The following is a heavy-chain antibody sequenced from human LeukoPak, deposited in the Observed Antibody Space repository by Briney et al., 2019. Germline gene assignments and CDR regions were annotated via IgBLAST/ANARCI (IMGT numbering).Heavy chain of an antibody. J-gene: IGHJ4*02. CDR2: IYSGGST. CDR3: ARERSYCYDSSGYYDYFDY. D-gene: IGHD3-22*01. V-gene: IGHV3-53*01. CDR1: GFTVSSNY. Sequence: GGSLRLSCAASGFTVSSNYMSWVRQAPGKGLEWVSVIYSGGSTYYADSVKGRFTMSRDNSKNTLYLQMNSLRAEDTAVYYCARERSYCYDSSGYYDYFDYWGQGTLVTVSS.